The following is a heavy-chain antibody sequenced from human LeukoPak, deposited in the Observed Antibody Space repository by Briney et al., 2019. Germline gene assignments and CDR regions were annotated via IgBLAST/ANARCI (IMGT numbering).Heavy chain of an antibody. D-gene: IGHD5-18*01. J-gene: IGHJ4*02. CDR3: ARYSYGYYLDY. V-gene: IGHV4-34*10. Sequence: PSETLSLTCAVYGGSISGYYWSWIRQPPGKGLEWIGEINHSGSTNYNPSLKSRVTMSVGSSKNQFSLKLSSVTAADTAVYYCARYSYGYYLDYWGQGTLVTVSS. CDR1: GGSISGYY. CDR2: INHSGST.